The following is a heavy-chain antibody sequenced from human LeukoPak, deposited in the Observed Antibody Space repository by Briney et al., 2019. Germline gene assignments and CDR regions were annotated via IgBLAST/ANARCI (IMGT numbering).Heavy chain of an antibody. V-gene: IGHV3-66*01. D-gene: IGHD3-9*01. CDR2: IFSGGTT. CDR3: GYFDPPTGY. J-gene: IGHJ1*01. CDR1: GFTVSSNY. Sequence: SGVSLRLSCAASGFTVSSNYMSWVRQVPGMGLEWVSVIFSGGTTYYADSVKGRFTISRDNSKNTLYLQVNSLRAEDTAVYYCGYFDPPTGYWGQGTLVTVSS.